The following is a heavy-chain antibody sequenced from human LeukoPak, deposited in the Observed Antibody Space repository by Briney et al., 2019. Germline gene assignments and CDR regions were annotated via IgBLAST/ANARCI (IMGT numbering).Heavy chain of an antibody. V-gene: IGHV1-2*02. CDR2: INHNSGGT. CDR1: GYSFTGYY. J-gene: IGHJ6*03. D-gene: IGHD4-17*01. Sequence: GASVKVSCKASGYSFTGYYMHWVRQAPGQGLEWMGWINHNSGGTNYAQKFQGRVTMTRGTSISTAYMELSRLRSDDTAVYYCARDLHPRNSHDYGDYWYYYYMDVWGKGTTVTVSS. CDR3: ARDLHPRNSHDYGDYWYYYYMDV.